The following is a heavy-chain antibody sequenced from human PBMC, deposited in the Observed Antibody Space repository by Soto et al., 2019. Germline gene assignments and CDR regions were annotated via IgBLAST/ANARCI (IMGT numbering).Heavy chain of an antibody. CDR1: GGSISDYY. D-gene: IGHD4-4*01. Sequence: QVQLQESGPGLVKPSETLSLTCSVSGGSISDYYWSWIRQPPGKGPEWIAFISSSGRTDSNPSLTGRVTTSIDTPKNEISVRLPSVTAADTAVYFCAKRFDEFYSANLAFDPWGQGTLVTVSS. V-gene: IGHV4-59*03. J-gene: IGHJ5*02. CDR2: ISSSGRT. CDR3: AKRFDEFYSANLAFDP.